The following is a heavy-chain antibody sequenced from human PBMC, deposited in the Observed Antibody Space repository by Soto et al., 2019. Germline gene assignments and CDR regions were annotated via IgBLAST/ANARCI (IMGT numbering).Heavy chain of an antibody. CDR2: INPGNGDT. CDR1: GYTFKFYA. D-gene: IGHD3-22*01. J-gene: IGHJ5*02. V-gene: IGHV1-3*01. Sequence: ASVKVSCKASGYTFKFYAMHWVRQAPGQGPEWMGSINPGNGDTKYSQRVQGRVIITRDTSATTAYLDMSSLKSEDTAVYYCARVPYYELNWFEAWGQGTLVTVSS. CDR3: ARVPYYELNWFEA.